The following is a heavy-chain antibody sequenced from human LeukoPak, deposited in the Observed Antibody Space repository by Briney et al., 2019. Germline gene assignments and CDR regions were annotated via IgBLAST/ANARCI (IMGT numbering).Heavy chain of an antibody. CDR1: VGSFSGYY. Sequence: SETLSLTCAVYVGSFSGYYRSWIRKPPWKGREWMGEINHSGSTNYNPSIKSRVTISVDTSKKQFSLKLSSVTAADTAVYYCVTYYFDSRGPKKNYWGQGTLVTVSS. CDR3: VTYYFDSRGPKKNY. D-gene: IGHD3-22*01. CDR2: INHSGST. J-gene: IGHJ4*02. V-gene: IGHV4-34*01.